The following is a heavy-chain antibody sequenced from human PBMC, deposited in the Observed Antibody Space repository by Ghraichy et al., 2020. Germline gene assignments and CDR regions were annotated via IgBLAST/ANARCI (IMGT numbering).Heavy chain of an antibody. Sequence: GGSLRLSCEASGFGFRGYAMHWVRQTPGEGLEWLGVISFDGSYSHYVDSVKGRFTISRDNSKNTLYLQLNNLRTEDTALYYCAKDQLQLRMLDYWGQGTLVIVSP. J-gene: IGHJ4*02. D-gene: IGHD2-2*01. CDR3: AKDQLQLRMLDY. V-gene: IGHV3-30*18. CDR1: GFGFRGYA. CDR2: ISFDGSYS.